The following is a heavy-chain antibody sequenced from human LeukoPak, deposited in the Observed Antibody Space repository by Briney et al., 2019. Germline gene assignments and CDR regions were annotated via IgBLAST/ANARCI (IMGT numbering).Heavy chain of an antibody. CDR2: IKVGGGT. V-gene: IGHV4-34*01. CDR1: GGSLSDYP. CDR3: ARGAPGY. Sequence: SETLSLTCAVYGGSLSDYPWTWIRQPPGKGLEWIGQIKVGGGTKYNPSLNSRVTMSLDTSKNRFSLKLTSVSAADAAVYYCARGAPGYWGQGTLVTVSS. J-gene: IGHJ4*02.